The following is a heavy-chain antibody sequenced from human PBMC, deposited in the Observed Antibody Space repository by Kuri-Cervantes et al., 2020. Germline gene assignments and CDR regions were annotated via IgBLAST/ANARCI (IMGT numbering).Heavy chain of an antibody. Sequence: SETLSLTCAVYGGSFSGYYWSWIRQPPGKGLEWIGEIKHSGSTNYNPSPSLKSRVTISVDRSKNQFSLKLTSVTAADTAVYYCARNQWFDPWGQGTLVTVSS. D-gene: IGHD1-14*01. V-gene: IGHV4-34*01. J-gene: IGHJ5*02. CDR1: GGSFSGYY. CDR2: IKHSGST. CDR3: ARNQWFDP.